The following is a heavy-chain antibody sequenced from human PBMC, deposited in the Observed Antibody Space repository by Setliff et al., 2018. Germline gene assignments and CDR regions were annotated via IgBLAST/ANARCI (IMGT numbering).Heavy chain of an antibody. Sequence: GGSLRLSCAASGFTFRDYALYWVRQAPGKGLEWVARISSNVDDTSYADSVKGRFTISRDNANHSLHLQMNSLRAEDTAVYFCARLALTGYDTSGYYYALDYYYYMDVWGKGTTVTVSS. CDR2: ISSNVDDT. CDR1: GFTFRDYA. J-gene: IGHJ6*03. CDR3: ARLALTGYDTSGYYYALDYYYYMDV. V-gene: IGHV3-30*07. D-gene: IGHD3-22*01.